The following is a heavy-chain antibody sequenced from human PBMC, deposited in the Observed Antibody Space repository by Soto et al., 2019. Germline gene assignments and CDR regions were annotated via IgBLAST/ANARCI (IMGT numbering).Heavy chain of an antibody. CDR3: AFTITMVVGDDFDI. D-gene: IGHD3-10*01. Sequence: GGSLRLSCAASGFTFSSYSMNWVRQAPGKGLEWVSYISSSSSTIYYADSVKGRFTISRDNAKNSLYLQMNSLRAEDTAVYYCAFTITMVVGDDFDIWGPGTMVTVSS. CDR1: GFTFSSYS. J-gene: IGHJ3*02. V-gene: IGHV3-48*01. CDR2: ISSSSSTI.